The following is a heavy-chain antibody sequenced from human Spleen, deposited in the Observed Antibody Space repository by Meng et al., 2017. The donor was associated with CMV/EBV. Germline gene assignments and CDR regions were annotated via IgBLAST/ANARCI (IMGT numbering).Heavy chain of an antibody. V-gene: IGHV3-9*03. Sequence: SLRLSCAASGFTFDDYAMHWVRQAPGKGLEWVSVINWNSATIRYADSVKGRFTISRDNAKNSLYLQMNSLRPEDMALYYCAKDRVVYDFSYGMDVWGQGTTVTVSS. CDR2: INWNSATI. J-gene: IGHJ6*02. D-gene: IGHD3-3*01. CDR3: AKDRVVYDFSYGMDV. CDR1: GFTFDDYA.